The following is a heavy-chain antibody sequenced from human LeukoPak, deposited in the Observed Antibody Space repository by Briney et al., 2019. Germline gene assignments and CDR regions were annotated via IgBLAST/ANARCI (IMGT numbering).Heavy chain of an antibody. J-gene: IGHJ4*02. Sequence: SETLSLTCAVYGGSFSGYYWSWIRQPPGKGLEWIGEINHSGSTNYNPSLKSRVTISVDTSKNQFSLKLSSVTAADTAVYYCARGYNGTIAVAGFDYWGQGTLVTVSS. CDR2: INHSGST. CDR1: GGSFSGYY. V-gene: IGHV4-34*01. CDR3: ARGYNGTIAVAGFDY. D-gene: IGHD6-19*01.